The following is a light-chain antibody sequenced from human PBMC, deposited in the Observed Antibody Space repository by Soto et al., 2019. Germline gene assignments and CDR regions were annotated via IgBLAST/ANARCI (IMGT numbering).Light chain of an antibody. CDR2: DAS. J-gene: IGKJ5*01. V-gene: IGKV1-5*01. CDR1: QTISTW. Sequence: DIQMTQSPSTLSASVGDRVTITGRASQTISTWLAWYQHKPGKAPNLLIYDASTLMSGVTSRFSGSGSGTEFTLTISSLQTGDFATYYCQQSETYPLTFGQGTRLEI. CDR3: QQSETYPLT.